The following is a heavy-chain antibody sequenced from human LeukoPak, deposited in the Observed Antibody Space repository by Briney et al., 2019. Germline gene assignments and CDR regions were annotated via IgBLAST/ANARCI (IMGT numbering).Heavy chain of an antibody. Sequence: GGSLRLSCTDSGFTFSSHDMKWLRQAPGKGLEGVSYISSGGYTTRYADSVKGRFNISRDNAKNSLYLQMNSLRAEDTAVYYCAREGSSYAPSEPFYFDYWGQGTLVTVSS. CDR3: AREGSSYAPSEPFYFDY. CDR2: ISSGGYTT. J-gene: IGHJ4*02. D-gene: IGHD3-10*01. V-gene: IGHV3-48*03. CDR1: GFTFSSHD.